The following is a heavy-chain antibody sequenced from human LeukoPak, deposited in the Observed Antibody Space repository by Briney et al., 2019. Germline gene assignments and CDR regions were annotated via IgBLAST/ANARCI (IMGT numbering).Heavy chain of an antibody. D-gene: IGHD4-23*01. CDR1: GFTFSDYY. J-gene: IGHJ3*02. V-gene: IGHV3-11*04. CDR2: ISSSGSTI. Sequence: TGGSLRLSCAASGFTFSDYYMSWIRQAPGKELEWVSYISSSGSTIYYADSVKGRFTISRDNAKNSLYLQMNSLRAEDTAVYYCARDPNSDAFDIWGQGTMVTVSS. CDR3: ARDPNSDAFDI.